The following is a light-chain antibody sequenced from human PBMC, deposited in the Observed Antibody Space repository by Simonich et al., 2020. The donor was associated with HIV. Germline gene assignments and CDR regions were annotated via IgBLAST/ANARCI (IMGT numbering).Light chain of an antibody. J-gene: IGKJ1*01. CDR2: WAS. Sequence: DIEMTQSPDSLAVSLGERATINCKSSQTVLYSSNNKNYLARYKQKPGHPPNLLIYWASTRESGVPDRFSAKGSGTDFTLTISSLQAEDVAIYYCQQYYSTPPTFGQGTKVEIK. CDR1: QTVLYSSNNKNY. CDR3: QQYYSTPPT. V-gene: IGKV4-1*01.